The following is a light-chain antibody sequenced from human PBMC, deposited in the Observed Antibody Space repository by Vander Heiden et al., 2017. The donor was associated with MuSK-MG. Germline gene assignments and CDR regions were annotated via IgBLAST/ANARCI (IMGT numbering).Light chain of an antibody. V-gene: IGLV1-47*01. Sequence: PVLTQPPSASGTPGQRVTISCSGSGSNIGSNYVYWYQQLPGTAPQVLIYTNDQRPSGVPDRFSASKSGTSASLAISGLRSEDEAEYYCATWDDSLIGPVFGGGTKLTVL. J-gene: IGLJ2*01. CDR1: GSNIGSNY. CDR2: TND. CDR3: ATWDDSLIGPV.